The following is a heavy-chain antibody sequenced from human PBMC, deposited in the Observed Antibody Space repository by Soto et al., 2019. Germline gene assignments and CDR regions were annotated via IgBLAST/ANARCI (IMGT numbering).Heavy chain of an antibody. Sequence: QVQLQESGPGLVKPSETLSLTCTVSGGSISSYYWSWIRQPPGKGLEWIGYIYYSGSTNYNPSLKSRVTISVDTSKNQFSLKLSSVTAADTAVYYCARHTVWYGMDVWGQGTTVTVSS. J-gene: IGHJ6*02. CDR3: ARHTVWYGMDV. CDR2: IYYSGST. D-gene: IGHD4-17*01. CDR1: GGSISSYY. V-gene: IGHV4-59*08.